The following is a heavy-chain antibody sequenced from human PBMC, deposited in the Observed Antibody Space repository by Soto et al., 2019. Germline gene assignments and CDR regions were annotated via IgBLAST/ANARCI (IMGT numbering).Heavy chain of an antibody. CDR2: ISGSGGST. CDR3: ATHGKLSSMTNYFDS. J-gene: IGHJ4*02. V-gene: IGHV3-23*01. CDR1: GFTFSSYA. Sequence: PGGSLRLSCAASGFTFSSYAMSWVRQAPGKGLEWVSAISGSGGSTYYADSVKGRCTISRDKSKNTLYLQWRSLRASDTAIYYCATHGKLSSMTNYFDSWGQGAMVTVYS. D-gene: IGHD1-1*01.